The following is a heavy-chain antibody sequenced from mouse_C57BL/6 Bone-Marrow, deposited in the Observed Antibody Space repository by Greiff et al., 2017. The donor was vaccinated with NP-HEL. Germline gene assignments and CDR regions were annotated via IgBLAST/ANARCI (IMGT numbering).Heavy chain of an antibody. CDR2: ISSGSSTI. D-gene: IGHD2-4*01. V-gene: IGHV5-17*01. CDR3: ARKDDDEWYYLDY. CDR1: GFTFSDYG. Sequence: EVKLVESGGGLVKPGGSLKLSCAASGFTFSDYGMHWVRQAPEKGLEWVAYISSGSSTIYYADTVKGRFTLSRDNAKNTLFLQMTSLRAADTAMYYCARKDDDEWYYLDYWGQGTTLTVSS. J-gene: IGHJ2*01.